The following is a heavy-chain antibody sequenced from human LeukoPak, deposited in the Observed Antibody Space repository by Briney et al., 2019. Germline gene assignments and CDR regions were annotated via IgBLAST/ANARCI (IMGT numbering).Heavy chain of an antibody. CDR1: GFTFSKVW. CDR3: STQDDILTGYPYDY. CDR2: IKSKTDGGAT. J-gene: IGHJ4*02. V-gene: IGHV3-15*01. Sequence: GGSLRLSGAASGFTFSKVWMSWVRQAPGKGLEWVGRIKSKTDGGATDYAAPVKGRFTISRDDSENTLYLQMNSLKTEDTAVYYCSTQDDILTGYPYDYWGQGTLVTVSS. D-gene: IGHD3-9*01.